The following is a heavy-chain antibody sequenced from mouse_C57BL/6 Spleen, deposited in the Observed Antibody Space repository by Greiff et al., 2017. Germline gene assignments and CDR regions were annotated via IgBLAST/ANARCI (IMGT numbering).Heavy chain of an antibody. Sequence: VQLQQSGAELAKPGASVKLSCKASGYTFTSSWMHWVKQRPGQGLEWIGYINPSSGYTKYSQKFKDKATLTADKSSSTAYMQLGSLTYRDSAIYYCARSRYYGSSSVDYWGQGTSLTVSS. V-gene: IGHV1-7*01. CDR2: INPSSGYT. J-gene: IGHJ2*02. CDR3: ARSRYYGSSSVDY. CDR1: GYTFTSSW. D-gene: IGHD1-1*01.